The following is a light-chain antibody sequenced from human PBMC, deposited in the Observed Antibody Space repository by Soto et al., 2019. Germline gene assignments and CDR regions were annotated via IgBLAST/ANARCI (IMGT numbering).Light chain of an antibody. J-gene: IGLJ1*01. Sequence: QSVLAQPRSVSGSPGQSVTISCTGTSSDVGGFSYVSWYQQYPGKAPKLMLYDVSQRPSGVPDRFSGSKSVNTASLTIAGLLSIVEGVFYCCSYSGRYTSDFGPGPKVNVL. CDR2: DVS. CDR1: SSDVGGFSY. CDR3: CSYSGRYTSD. V-gene: IGLV2-11*01.